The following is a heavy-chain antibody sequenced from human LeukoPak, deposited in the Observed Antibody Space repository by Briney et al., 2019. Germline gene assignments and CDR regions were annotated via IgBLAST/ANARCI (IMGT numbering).Heavy chain of an antibody. D-gene: IGHD2-15*01. CDR1: GFTFSNAW. CDR2: IKSKTDGGTT. J-gene: IGHJ5*02. CDR3: TTWRYCSGGSCYSGWLDP. Sequence: GGSLRLSCAASGFTFSNAWMSWVRQAPGKGLEWVGRIKSKTDGGTTDYAAPVKGRFTISRDDSKNTLYRQMNSLKTEDTAVYYCTTWRYCSGGSCYSGWLDPWGQGTLVTVSS. V-gene: IGHV3-15*01.